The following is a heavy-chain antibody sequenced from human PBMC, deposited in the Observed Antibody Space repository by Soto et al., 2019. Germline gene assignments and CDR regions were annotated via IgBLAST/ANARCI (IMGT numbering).Heavy chain of an antibody. CDR1: GFTFSSYW. V-gene: IGHV3-7*03. D-gene: IGHD6-13*01. CDR3: ARDGASGWYQLYFDY. J-gene: IGHJ4*02. CDR2: IKQDGSEK. Sequence: GGSLRLSCAASGFTFSSYWMSWVRQAPGKGLEWVANIKQDGSEKYYVDSVKGRFTISRDNAKNSLYLQMNSLRAEDTAVYYCARDGASGWYQLYFDYWGQGTLVTVSS.